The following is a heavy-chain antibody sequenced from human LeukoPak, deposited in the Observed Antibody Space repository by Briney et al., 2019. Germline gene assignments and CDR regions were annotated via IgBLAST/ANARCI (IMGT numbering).Heavy chain of an antibody. CDR3: ARDGVIVSYYYYYGMDV. J-gene: IGHJ6*02. CDR1: GFTFSSYW. Sequence: GRSLRLSCAASGFTFSSYWMSCVRQAPGKGLEWVANIKQDGSEKYYVDSVKGRFTISRDNAKNSLYLQMNSLRAEDTAVYYCARDGVIVSYYYYYGMDVWGQGTTVTVSS. CDR2: IKQDGSEK. D-gene: IGHD3-16*02. V-gene: IGHV3-7*01.